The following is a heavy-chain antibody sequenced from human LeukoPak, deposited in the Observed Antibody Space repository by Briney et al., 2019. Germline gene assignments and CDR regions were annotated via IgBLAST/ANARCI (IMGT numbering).Heavy chain of an antibody. D-gene: IGHD2-15*01. Sequence: GGSLRLSCIVTGFTFTSDAMGWVRQAPGKGLEWVSGISGGGGGTFYADSVKGRFTISRDDSKNTLYLQMNSLRVEDTAIYYCAKDRGRTWVQVANWGQGTLVTASS. J-gene: IGHJ4*02. CDR2: ISGGGGGT. CDR1: GFTFTSDA. V-gene: IGHV3-23*01. CDR3: AKDRGRTWVQVAN.